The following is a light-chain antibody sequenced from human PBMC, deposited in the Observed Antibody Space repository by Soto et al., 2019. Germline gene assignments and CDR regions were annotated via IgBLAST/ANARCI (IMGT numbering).Light chain of an antibody. J-gene: IGKJ1*01. CDR3: QKDNSAPRT. CDR1: QGISNY. CDR2: AAS. Sequence: DIQMTQSPSSLSASVGDRVTITCRASQGISNYLAWYQQNPGKVPKLLIYAASTLQSGVPSRFSGSGSGTDFTLTISSLQPEDVAADYWQKDNSAPRTFGQRTKVEIK. V-gene: IGKV1-27*01.